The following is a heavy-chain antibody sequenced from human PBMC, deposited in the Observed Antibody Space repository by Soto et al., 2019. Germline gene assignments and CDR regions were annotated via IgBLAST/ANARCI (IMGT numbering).Heavy chain of an antibody. J-gene: IGHJ4*02. CDR2: IKEDGSEK. D-gene: IGHD6-25*01. CDR1: GFTFRSYW. CDR3: ARATAADKEDY. V-gene: IGHV3-7*04. Sequence: EVQLVEAGGGLVQPGGSLRLSCAASGFTFRSYWMSCVRQAPGRGLEWVGNIKEDGSEKYYVDSVNGRFTVSRDNAKNSLYLQMTSLRAEDTAVYYCARATAADKEDYWGQGTLVTVSS.